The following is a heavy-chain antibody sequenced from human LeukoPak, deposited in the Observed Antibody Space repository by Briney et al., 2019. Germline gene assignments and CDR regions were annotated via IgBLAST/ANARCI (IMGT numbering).Heavy chain of an antibody. Sequence: RGSLRLSCAASGFTLTSYSMNWVRQAPGKGLEWGSYISSSSSTIYYADSVKGRVTISRDNAKNSPYLQMNSVREEATAVYYWGRDRGSTVFDYWGQGTLVTVSS. CDR1: GFTLTSYS. CDR3: GRDRGSTVFDY. J-gene: IGHJ4*02. D-gene: IGHD4-17*01. V-gene: IGHV3-48*02. CDR2: ISSSSSTI.